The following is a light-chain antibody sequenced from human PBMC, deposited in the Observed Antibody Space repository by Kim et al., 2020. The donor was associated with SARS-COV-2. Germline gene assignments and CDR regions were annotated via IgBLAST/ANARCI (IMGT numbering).Light chain of an antibody. V-gene: IGLV2-8*01. J-gene: IGLJ3*02. CDR1: SSDVGGYNY. Sequence: GQAVTISAAGASSDVGGYNYVAWYQQHPGKAPQLMIYEVGKRPSGVPDRFSGSKSGNTASLTVSGLQAEDEADYYCSSYASNIAWVFGGGNQLTVL. CDR3: SSYASNIAWV. CDR2: EVG.